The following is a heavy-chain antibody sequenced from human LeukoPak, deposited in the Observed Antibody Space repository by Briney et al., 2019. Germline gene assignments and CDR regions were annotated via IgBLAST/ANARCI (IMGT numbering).Heavy chain of an antibody. Sequence: SETLSLTRTFCVGSIISGDYYWSWIRQPPGRGLEGIGYFYYCGSTYYNPSLKGRVTISVALSQNQVPLELSTVTAADTAVDYCARDGYDILTGYCFIDYWGQVTLVTVSS. CDR3: ARDGYDILTGYCFIDY. J-gene: IGHJ4*02. D-gene: IGHD3-9*01. CDR1: VGSIISGDYY. CDR2: FYYCGST. V-gene: IGHV4-30-4*01.